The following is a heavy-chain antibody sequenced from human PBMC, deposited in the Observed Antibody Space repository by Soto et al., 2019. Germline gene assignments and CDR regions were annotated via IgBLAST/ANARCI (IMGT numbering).Heavy chain of an antibody. CDR3: ARVGGSGWYSYYFHY. J-gene: IGHJ4*02. CDR1: GYTITNYV. CDR2: ENAGNGNT. Sequence: ASVKVSCKASGYTITNYVIHWVRQAPGQRLEWMGWENAGNGNTKYSQKFQGRVTIISDTSASTAYMELSSLRSEDTAVYYCARVGGSGWYSYYFHYWGQGTQVNVSS. D-gene: IGHD6-19*01. V-gene: IGHV1-3*01.